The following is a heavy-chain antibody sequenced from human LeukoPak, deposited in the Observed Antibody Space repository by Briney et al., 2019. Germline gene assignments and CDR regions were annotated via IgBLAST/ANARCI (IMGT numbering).Heavy chain of an antibody. CDR3: AKDSAAAGSAEYFQH. D-gene: IGHD6-13*01. Sequence: GGSLRLSCAASGFTFDDYAMHWVRQAPGKGLEWVSGISWNSGSIGYADSVKGRFTVSRDNAKNSLYLQMNSLRAEDTALYYCAKDSAAAGSAEYFQHWGQGTLVTVSS. V-gene: IGHV3-9*01. J-gene: IGHJ1*01. CDR1: GFTFDDYA. CDR2: ISWNSGSI.